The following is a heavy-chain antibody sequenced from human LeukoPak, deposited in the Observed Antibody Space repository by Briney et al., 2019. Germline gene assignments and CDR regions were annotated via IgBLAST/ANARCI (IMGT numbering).Heavy chain of an antibody. Sequence: PGGSLRLTCAVSGCTFSTYDVSWGCQAPGQGLEWVSVISGSGDNTYYADSVKGRFTISRDNFKNTLYLQMNSLRAEDTPLYYRTERPNTYDLDSWGQGTLVTVSS. CDR2: ISGSGDNT. CDR3: TERPNTYDLDS. CDR1: GCTFSTYD. J-gene: IGHJ5*02. V-gene: IGHV3-23*01. D-gene: IGHD1-1*01.